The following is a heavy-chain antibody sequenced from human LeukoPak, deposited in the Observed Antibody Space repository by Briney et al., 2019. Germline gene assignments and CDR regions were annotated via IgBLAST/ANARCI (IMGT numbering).Heavy chain of an antibody. CDR1: GGTFTSYG. CDR2: ISAYNGNT. CDR3: ARDQYCGGDCPPSDLDY. V-gene: IGHV1-18*01. D-gene: IGHD2-21*02. Sequence: GASVKVSCKASGGTFTSYGISWVRQAPGQGLEWMGWISAYNGNTNYAQKLQGRVTMTTDTSTSTAYMELRSLRSDDTAVYYCARDQYCGGDCPPSDLDYWGQGTLVTVSS. J-gene: IGHJ4*02.